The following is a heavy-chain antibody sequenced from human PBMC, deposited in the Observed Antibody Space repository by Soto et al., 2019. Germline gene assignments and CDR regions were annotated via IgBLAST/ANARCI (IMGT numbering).Heavy chain of an antibody. D-gene: IGHD1-26*01. CDR3: ARVGSFADYYYYGMDV. Sequence: ASVKVSCKASGYTFTSYGISWVRQAPGQGLEWMGWISAYNGNTNYAQKLQGRVTMTTDTSTSTAYMELRSLRSDDTAVYYCARVGSFADYYYYGMDVWGQGTTVTVSS. CDR1: GYTFTSYG. J-gene: IGHJ6*02. CDR2: ISAYNGNT. V-gene: IGHV1-18*01.